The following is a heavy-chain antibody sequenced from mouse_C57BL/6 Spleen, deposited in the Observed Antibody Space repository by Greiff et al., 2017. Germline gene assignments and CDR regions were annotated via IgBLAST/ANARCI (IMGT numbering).Heavy chain of an antibody. CDR2: IDPENGGT. J-gene: IGHJ3*01. Sequence: EVKLVESGAELVRPGASVKLSCTASGFNIKDDYMHWVKPRPEQGLEWIGWIDPENGGTEYASKFPGKATITADTSSNTAYLQLSSLTSEDTAVYYCTTDQLRYLFAYWGQGTLVTVSA. CDR1: GFNIKDDY. D-gene: IGHD3-2*02. CDR3: TTDQLRYLFAY. V-gene: IGHV14-4*01.